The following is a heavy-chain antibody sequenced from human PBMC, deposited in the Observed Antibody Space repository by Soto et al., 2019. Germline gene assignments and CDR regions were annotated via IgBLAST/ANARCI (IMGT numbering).Heavy chain of an antibody. J-gene: IGHJ4*02. D-gene: IGHD1-26*01. Sequence: QVQLVQSGAEVKKPGASVKVSCKASGYTFTGYYMHWVRQAPGQGLEWMGWINPNSGGTNYAQKFQGRVTMTRDTSISTAYMELSRLRSDDTAVYYCARDRKPLSGSYAFDYRGQGTLVTVSS. CDR2: INPNSGGT. CDR1: GYTFTGYY. V-gene: IGHV1-2*02. CDR3: ARDRKPLSGSYAFDY.